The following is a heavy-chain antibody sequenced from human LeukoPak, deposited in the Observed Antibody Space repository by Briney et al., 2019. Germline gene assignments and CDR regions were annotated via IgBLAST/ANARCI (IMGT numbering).Heavy chain of an antibody. CDR2: VSYDGNEK. CDR3: TRGGLRYFDWVSPDY. V-gene: IGHV3-30*03. Sequence: PGGSLRLSCAASGFTVSNNYMTWVRQAPGKGLEAVAIVSYDGNEKNYADSVKGRFTISKDNFDNTLYLEINSLRPEDTAIYYCTRGGLRYFDWVSPDYWGQGTLVSVSS. CDR1: GFTVSNNY. D-gene: IGHD3-9*01. J-gene: IGHJ4*02.